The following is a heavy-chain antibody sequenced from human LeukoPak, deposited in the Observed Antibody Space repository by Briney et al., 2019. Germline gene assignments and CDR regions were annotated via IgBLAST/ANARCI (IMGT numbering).Heavy chain of an antibody. J-gene: IGHJ4*02. Sequence: SETLSLTCAVYGGSFGGYYWSWIRQPPGKGLEWIGEINHSGSTNYNPSLKSRVTISVDTSKNQFSLKLSSVTAADTAVYYCARGRDGSYYAYFDYWGQGTLVTVSS. CDR1: GGSFGGYY. CDR2: INHSGST. D-gene: IGHD1-26*01. CDR3: ARGRDGSYYAYFDY. V-gene: IGHV4-34*01.